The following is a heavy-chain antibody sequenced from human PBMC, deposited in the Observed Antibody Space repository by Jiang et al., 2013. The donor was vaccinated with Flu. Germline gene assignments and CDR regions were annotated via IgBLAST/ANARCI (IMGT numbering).Heavy chain of an antibody. V-gene: IGHV1-8*01. CDR3: ARDLSGYSDY. J-gene: IGHJ4*02. Sequence: YAQKFQGRVTMTRNTSISTAYMELSSLRSEDTAVYYCARDLSGYSDYWGQGTLVTVSS. D-gene: IGHD3-22*01.